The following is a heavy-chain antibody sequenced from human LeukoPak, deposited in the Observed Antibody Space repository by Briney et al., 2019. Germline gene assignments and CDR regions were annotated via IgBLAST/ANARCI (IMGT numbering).Heavy chain of an antibody. CDR2: IYSGGST. J-gene: IGHJ4*02. CDR1: GFTFSSYS. CDR3: ARADYFDY. Sequence: PGGSLRLSCAASGFTFSSYSMNWVRQAPGKGLEWVSVIYSGGSTYYADSVKGRFTISRDNSKNTLYLQMNSLRAEDTAVYYCARADYFDYWGRGTLVTVSS. V-gene: IGHV3-53*01.